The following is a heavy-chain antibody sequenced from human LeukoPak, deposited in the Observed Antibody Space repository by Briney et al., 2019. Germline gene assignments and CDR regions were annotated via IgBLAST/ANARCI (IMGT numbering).Heavy chain of an antibody. CDR2: IWYDGSNK. D-gene: IGHD5-12*01. CDR3: AKAGDIYYFDY. J-gene: IGHJ4*02. V-gene: IGHV3-33*06. CDR1: GFTFSSYG. Sequence: GGSLRLSCAASGFTFSSYGMHWVRQAPGKGLEWVAVIWYDGSNKYYADSVKGRFTISRDNSKNTLYVQMNSLRAEDTAVYYCAKAGDIYYFDYWGQGTPVTASS.